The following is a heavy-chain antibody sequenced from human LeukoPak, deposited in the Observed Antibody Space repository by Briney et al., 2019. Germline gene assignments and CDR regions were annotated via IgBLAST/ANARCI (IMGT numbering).Heavy chain of an antibody. V-gene: IGHV4-59*01. Sequence: SETLSLTCAVSGGSISSYYWSWIRQPPGKGLEWIGYIYYSGSTNYNPSLKSRVTISVDASKNQFSLKLSSVTAADTAVYYCARDDLRSLTKNYYYYYGMDVWGQGTTVTVSS. CDR3: ARDDLRSLTKNYYYYYGMDV. J-gene: IGHJ6*02. D-gene: IGHD4-17*01. CDR1: GGSISSYY. CDR2: IYYSGST.